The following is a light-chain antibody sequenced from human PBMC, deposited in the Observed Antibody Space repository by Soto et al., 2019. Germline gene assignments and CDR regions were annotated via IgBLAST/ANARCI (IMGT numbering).Light chain of an antibody. CDR3: AAWDDSLNGWV. CDR1: RTNIGSNT. Sequence: QSVLTQPPSSSGTPGQRVTISCSGSRTNIGSNTVNWYQQLPGTAPKLLIYSNNQRPSRVPDRFSGSKSGTSASLAISGLQSEDEADYYCAAWDDSLNGWVFGTGTKLTVL. CDR2: SNN. J-gene: IGLJ1*01. V-gene: IGLV1-44*01.